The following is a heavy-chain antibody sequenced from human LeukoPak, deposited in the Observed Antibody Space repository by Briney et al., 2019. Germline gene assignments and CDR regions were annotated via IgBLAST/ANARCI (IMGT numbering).Heavy chain of an antibody. V-gene: IGHV3-21*06. Sequence: GGSLRLSCVASGFTFSFYTMNWVRQAPGQGLEWVSSISSYSHYLYYADSVKGRFTISRDNAKNSVYLEMNSLRAEDTAVYFCARDLRPDVPTAPTPDSWGQGTLVTVYS. CDR2: ISSYSHYL. CDR3: ARDLRPDVPTAPTPDS. D-gene: IGHD2-21*02. J-gene: IGHJ5*02. CDR1: GFTFSFYT.